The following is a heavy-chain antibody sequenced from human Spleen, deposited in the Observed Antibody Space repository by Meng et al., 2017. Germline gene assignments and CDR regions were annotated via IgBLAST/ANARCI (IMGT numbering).Heavy chain of an antibody. Sequence: QVPLQQWGAGMLKPSETLSSTCVVSGGSFSDYYWSWIRHPPGKGLEWIGEINHSGSTNYNPSLESRATISVDTSQNNLSLKLSSVTAADSAVYYCARGPTTMAHDFDYWGQGTLVTVSS. CDR3: ARGPTTMAHDFDY. V-gene: IGHV4-34*01. D-gene: IGHD4-11*01. J-gene: IGHJ4*02. CDR2: INHSGST. CDR1: GGSFSDYY.